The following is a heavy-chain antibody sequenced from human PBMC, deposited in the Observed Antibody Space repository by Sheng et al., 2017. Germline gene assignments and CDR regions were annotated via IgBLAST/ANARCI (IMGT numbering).Heavy chain of an antibody. CDR3: ARGGYCSSTSCYMVTRPRDWFDP. V-gene: IGHV4-34*01. D-gene: IGHD2-2*02. J-gene: IGHJ5*02. CDR2: INHSGST. CDR1: GGSFSGYY. Sequence: QVQLQQWGAGLLKPSETLSLTCAVYGGSFSGYYWSWIRQPPGKGLEWIGEINHSGSTNYNPSLKSRVTISVDTSKNQFSLKLSSVTAADTAVYYCARGGYCSSTSCYMVTRPRDWFDPWGQGTLVTVSS.